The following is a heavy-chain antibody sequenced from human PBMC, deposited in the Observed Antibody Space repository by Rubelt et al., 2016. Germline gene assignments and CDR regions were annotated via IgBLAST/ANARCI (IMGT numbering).Heavy chain of an antibody. D-gene: IGHD3-22*01. V-gene: IGHV4-59*01. CDR3: ASYYASGGSFDY. CDR2: MYYTGST. J-gene: IGHJ4*02. Sequence: QVQLQESGPGLVKPSETLSLTCTVSGGSISSYYWSWIRQPPGKGLEWLGYMYYTGSTNYNPSLKSRATISVATSKNQFSLKLSSVTAADTAVYYCASYYASGGSFDYWGQGTLVTVSS. CDR1: GGSISSYY.